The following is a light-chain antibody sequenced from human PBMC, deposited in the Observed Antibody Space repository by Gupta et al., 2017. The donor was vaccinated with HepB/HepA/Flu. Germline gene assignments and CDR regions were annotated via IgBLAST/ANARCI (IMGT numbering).Light chain of an antibody. CDR1: QDISRS. V-gene: IGKV1-33*01. Sequence: DIKMNQSPSSLSASVGDRVTSTCQASQDISRSLNWYQQKPGKAPNLLIYEASTLEIGVPSRVSGSGSGTDCTFSISSLQPEDISTYYCQHNDKVPLTFGGGTKVEIK. CDR2: EAS. J-gene: IGKJ4*01. CDR3: QHNDKVPLT.